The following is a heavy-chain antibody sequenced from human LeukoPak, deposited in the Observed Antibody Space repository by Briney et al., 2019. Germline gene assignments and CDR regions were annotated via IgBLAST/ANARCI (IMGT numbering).Heavy chain of an antibody. V-gene: IGHV4-30-2*01. CDR2: IYHSGST. Sequence: PSQTLSLTCAVSGGSISSGGYSWSWIRQPPGKGLEWIGYIYHSGSTYYNSSLKSRVTISVDRSKNQFSLKLSSVTAADTAVYYCARGHVFTTYYYDSSGYYGDAFDIWGQGTMVTVSS. J-gene: IGHJ3*02. CDR1: GGSISSGGYS. D-gene: IGHD3-22*01. CDR3: ARGHVFTTYYYDSSGYYGDAFDI.